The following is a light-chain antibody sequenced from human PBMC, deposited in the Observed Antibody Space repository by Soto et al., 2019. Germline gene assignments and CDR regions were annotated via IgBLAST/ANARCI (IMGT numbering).Light chain of an antibody. CDR2: KAS. J-gene: IGKJ1*01. Sequence: DIQMTQSPSTLSASVGDRVTITCRASQSISSWLAWYQQKTGKAPKLLIYKASSLESGVPSRFSGSGSGTEFTLTISSLQTDDFATYYCQQDNSYSWTFGQGTKVEIK. CDR3: QQDNSYSWT. CDR1: QSISSW. V-gene: IGKV1-5*03.